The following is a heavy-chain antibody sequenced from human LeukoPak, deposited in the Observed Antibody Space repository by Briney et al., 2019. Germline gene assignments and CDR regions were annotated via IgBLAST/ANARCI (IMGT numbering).Heavy chain of an antibody. V-gene: IGHV4-4*07. D-gene: IGHD4-17*01. J-gene: IGHJ2*01. CDR3: ARVGGDYGFWYFDL. CDR1: GGSISSYY. CDR2: IYTSGST. Sequence: SSETLSLTCTVSGGSISSYYWSWIRQPAGQGLEWIGRIYTSGSTNYNPSLKSRVTMSVDTSKNQFSLKLSSVTAADTAVYYCARVGGDYGFWYFDLWGRGTLVTVSS.